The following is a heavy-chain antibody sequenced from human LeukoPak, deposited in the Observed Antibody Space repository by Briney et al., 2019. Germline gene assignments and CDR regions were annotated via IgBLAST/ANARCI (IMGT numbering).Heavy chain of an antibody. CDR2: ISTFKGDT. V-gene: IGHV1-18*01. D-gene: IGHD3-10*01. J-gene: IGHJ3*02. CDR1: GYTFISYA. CDR3: ARDVEWFGELAFDI. Sequence: ASVKVSCKTSGYTFISYAISWVRQAPGQGLEWMGWISTFKGDTKYAQKFQGRVTMTRDTSISTAYMELSRLRSDDTAVYYCARDVEWFGELAFDIWGQGTMVTVSS.